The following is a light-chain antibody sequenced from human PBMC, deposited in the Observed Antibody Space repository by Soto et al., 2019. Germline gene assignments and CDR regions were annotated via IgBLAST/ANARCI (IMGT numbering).Light chain of an antibody. CDR3: QQYNSYSPLT. V-gene: IGKV1-5*03. J-gene: IGKJ4*01. CDR2: KAS. Sequence: DVQMTQSPSTLPSSAGVIVAITFRINQSIRTWLAWYQQKPGKAPNLLIYKASRLETGVPSRFSGSGSGTEFTLTISFLQPDDFATYYCQQYNSYSPLTFGGGTKVDIK. CDR1: QSIRTW.